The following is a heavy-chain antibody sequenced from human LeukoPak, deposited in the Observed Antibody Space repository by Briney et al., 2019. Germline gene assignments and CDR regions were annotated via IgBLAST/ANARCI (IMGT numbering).Heavy chain of an antibody. V-gene: IGHV4-30-2*01. J-gene: IGHJ4*02. D-gene: IGHD3-10*01. CDR2: IYHSGST. CDR1: GGSISSGGYS. Sequence: PSETLSLTCAVSGGSISSGGYSWSWIRQPPGKDLEWIGYIYHSGSTSYNPSLKSRVSITIDKSKNRFSLSLSSVTAADTAFYYCARGGGFYGSGTTHFDYWGQGTLVTVSS. CDR3: ARGGGFYGSGTTHFDY.